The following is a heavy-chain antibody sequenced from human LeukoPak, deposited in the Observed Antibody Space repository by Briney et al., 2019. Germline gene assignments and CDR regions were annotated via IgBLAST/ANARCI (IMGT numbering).Heavy chain of an antibody. CDR1: GYTFTSYG. CDR2: ISAYNGNT. J-gene: IGHJ4*02. CDR3: AREGYYDSSGYTHSGY. V-gene: IGHV1-18*01. Sequence: GASVKVSCKASGYTFTSYGISWVRQAPGQGLEWMGWISAYNGNTNYAQKLQGRVTMTTDTSTSTAYMELRSLRSDDTAVYYCAREGYYDSSGYTHSGYWGQGTLVTVSS. D-gene: IGHD3-22*01.